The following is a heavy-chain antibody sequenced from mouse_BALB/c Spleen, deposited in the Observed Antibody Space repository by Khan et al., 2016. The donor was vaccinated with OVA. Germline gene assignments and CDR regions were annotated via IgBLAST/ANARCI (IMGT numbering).Heavy chain of an antibody. V-gene: IGHV2-6-1*01. CDR2: IWSDGRT. CDR3: ARQVYPGYFDV. CDR1: GFSLTSYG. Sequence: QVQLKQSGPGPVAPSQSLSITCTISGFSLTSYGVHWVRQPAGKGLEWLVMIWSDGRTTYNSALKSRLSISKDNSKSQVFLKVNSLQTDDTAIYXCARQVYPGYFDVWGAGTTVTVSS. J-gene: IGHJ1*01. D-gene: IGHD2-1*01.